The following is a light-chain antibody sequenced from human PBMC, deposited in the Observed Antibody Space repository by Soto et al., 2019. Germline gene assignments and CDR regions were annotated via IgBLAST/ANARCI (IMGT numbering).Light chain of an antibody. J-gene: IGLJ1*01. CDR2: NNN. CDR3: AAWDDSLNGLV. V-gene: IGLV1-44*01. Sequence: QAVVPQPPSTSGTPGQRVTISCSGSSSNIGSNTVNWYQQLPGTAPKLLIYNNNQRPSGVPDRFSGSKSGTSASLAISGLQSEDEADYYCAAWDDSLNGLVFGTGTKLTVL. CDR1: SSNIGSNT.